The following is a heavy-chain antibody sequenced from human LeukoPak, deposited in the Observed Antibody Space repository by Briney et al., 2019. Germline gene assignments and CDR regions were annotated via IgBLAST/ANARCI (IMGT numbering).Heavy chain of an antibody. V-gene: IGHV1-18*01. J-gene: IGHJ4*02. Sequence: ASVKVSFKASGYTFTSYGIRWVRQAPGQGLEWMGWISAYNGNINYAQKLQGRVTMTTDTSTSTAYMELRSLRSDDTAVYYCARGKDYYDSSGYYFDYWGQGTLVTVSS. CDR3: ARGKDYYDSSGYYFDY. D-gene: IGHD3-22*01. CDR1: GYTFTSYG. CDR2: ISAYNGNI.